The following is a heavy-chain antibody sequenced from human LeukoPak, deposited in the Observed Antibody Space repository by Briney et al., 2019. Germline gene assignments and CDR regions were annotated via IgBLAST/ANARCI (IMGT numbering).Heavy chain of an antibody. CDR3: AKERNLEIAVAGTIFDY. Sequence: GGSLRLSCTASGFTFGDYAMSWFRQAPGKGLEWVAVISYDGSNKYYADSVKGRFTISRDNSKNMIYLEMNSLRVEDTAVYYCAKERNLEIAVAGTIFDYWGQGTLVTVSS. CDR2: ISYDGSNK. J-gene: IGHJ4*02. CDR1: GFTFGDYA. D-gene: IGHD6-19*01. V-gene: IGHV3-30-3*02.